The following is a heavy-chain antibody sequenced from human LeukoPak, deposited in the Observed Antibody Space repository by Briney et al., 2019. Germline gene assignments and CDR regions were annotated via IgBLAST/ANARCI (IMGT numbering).Heavy chain of an antibody. V-gene: IGHV4-34*01. CDR2: INHSGST. CDR3: ARGPKLTRGVTNWFDP. J-gene: IGHJ5*02. D-gene: IGHD3-10*01. Sequence: SDTLSLTCAVYGGSFSGYYWSWIRQPPGKGLEWIGEINHSGSTNYNPSLKSRVAISVNTSKNQFSLNLSSVTAADTAVYYCARGPKLTRGVTNWFDPWGQGTLVTVSS. CDR1: GGSFSGYY.